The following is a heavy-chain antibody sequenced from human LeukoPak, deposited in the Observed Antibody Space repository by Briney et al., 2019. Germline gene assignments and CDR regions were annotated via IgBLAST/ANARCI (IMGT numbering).Heavy chain of an antibody. CDR3: ARGQSYCGADCYSD. V-gene: IGHV3-66*01. CDR1: GFSISHYY. CDR2: IYTGGAT. D-gene: IGHD2-21*02. Sequence: PGGSLRLSCAASGFSISHYYMTWIRQAPGKGLDWVSVIYTGGATNYGDSVKGRFTISRDNSKNTLYLQMNSLRADDTAIYYCARGQSYCGADCYSDWGQGTLVTVSS. J-gene: IGHJ4*02.